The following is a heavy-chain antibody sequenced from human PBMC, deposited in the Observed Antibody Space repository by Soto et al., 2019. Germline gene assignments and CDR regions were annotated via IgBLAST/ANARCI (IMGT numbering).Heavy chain of an antibody. J-gene: IGHJ6*02. V-gene: IGHV1-69*01. Sequence: QVLLVQSGPEVKKPGSSVKVSCKASGGTFNNYAINWVRQAPGKGLEGMGGIIPTFGTGNHAQKFQGRVTITADESTTTADIELNSLRSEDTAIYYCASFDGTLVRGGRSSPYEMDVWGQGTTVIFSS. CDR1: GGTFNNYA. D-gene: IGHD3-10*01. CDR2: IIPTFGTG. CDR3: ASFDGTLVRGGRSSPYEMDV.